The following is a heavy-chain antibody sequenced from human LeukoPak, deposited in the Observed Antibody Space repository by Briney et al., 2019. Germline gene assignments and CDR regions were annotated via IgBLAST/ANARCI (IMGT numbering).Heavy chain of an antibody. J-gene: IGHJ4*02. D-gene: IGHD6-13*01. V-gene: IGHV3-30*04. CDR2: MSYDGSNK. CDR1: GFTFSSYA. Sequence: GRSLRLSCAASGFTFSSYAMHWVRQAPGKGLEWVAVMSYDGSNKYYADSVKGRFTISRDNSKNTLYLQMNSLRAEDTAVYYCARANSSSWCFDYWGQGTLVTVSS. CDR3: ARANSSSWCFDY.